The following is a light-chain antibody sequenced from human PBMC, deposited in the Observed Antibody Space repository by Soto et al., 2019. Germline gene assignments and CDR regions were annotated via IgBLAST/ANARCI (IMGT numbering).Light chain of an antibody. CDR2: EAS. Sequence: EIVLTQSPATLSLSPGERATLSCRASQSVGNNLAWYQQKPGQAPGLLIYEASTRATGIPARFSGSGSGTDFTLTISSLEPEDFAVYYCRQHANWPLTFGGGTKVDIK. CDR1: QSVGNN. CDR3: RQHANWPLT. V-gene: IGKV3-11*01. J-gene: IGKJ4*01.